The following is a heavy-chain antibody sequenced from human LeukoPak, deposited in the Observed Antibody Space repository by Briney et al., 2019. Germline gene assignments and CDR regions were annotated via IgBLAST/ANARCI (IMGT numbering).Heavy chain of an antibody. J-gene: IGHJ4*02. CDR3: ARDLCY. V-gene: IGHV3-30*04. D-gene: IGHD2/OR15-2a*01. Sequence: GGSLRLSCAASGFTFSSYAMHWVRQAPGKGLEWVAVISYDGSNKYYADSVKGRFTISRDNSKNTLYLQMNSLRAEGTAVYYCARDLCYWGQGTLVTVSS. CDR1: GFTFSSYA. CDR2: ISYDGSNK.